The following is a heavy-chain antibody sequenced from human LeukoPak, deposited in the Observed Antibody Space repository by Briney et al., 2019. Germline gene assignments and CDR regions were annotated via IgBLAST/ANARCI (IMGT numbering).Heavy chain of an antibody. CDR3: AKFYFDSSGYYDVFDI. CDR1: GGSISSSSYY. D-gene: IGHD3-22*01. J-gene: IGHJ3*02. V-gene: IGHV4-39*07. CDR2: IYYSGST. Sequence: SETLSLTCTVSGGSISSSSYYWGWIRQPPGKGLEWIGDIYYSGSTYYNPSLKSRVTISVDTSKNQVYLKLTSVTAADTAVYFCAKFYFDSSGYYDVFDIWGQGTMVTVSS.